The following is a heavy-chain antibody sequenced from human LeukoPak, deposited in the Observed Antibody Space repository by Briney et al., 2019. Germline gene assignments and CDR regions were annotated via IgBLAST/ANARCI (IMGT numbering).Heavy chain of an antibody. CDR2: INPSGGST. J-gene: IGHJ5*02. CDR1: GGTFSSYA. Sequence: GASVKVSCKASGGTFSSYAISWVRQAPGQGLEWMGIINPSGGSTSYAQKFQGRATMTRDTSTSTVYMELSSLRSEDTAVYYCARDRRITMVRGRPKLYNWFDPWGQGTLVTVSS. V-gene: IGHV1-46*01. CDR3: ARDRRITMVRGRPKLYNWFDP. D-gene: IGHD3-10*01.